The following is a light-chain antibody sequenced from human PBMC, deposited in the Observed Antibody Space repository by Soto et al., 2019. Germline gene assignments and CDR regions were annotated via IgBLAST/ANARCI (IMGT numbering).Light chain of an antibody. J-gene: IGLJ1*01. CDR3: CSYASTGTYV. V-gene: IGLV2-23*01. Sequence: QSVLTQPASVSGSPGQWIAISCTGTSSDVGNYNLVSWYQQHSGKAPKLMIYEGTKRPSGVSERFSGSKSGNTASLTISGLQAEDEADYYCCSYASTGTYVFGTGTKVTVL. CDR1: SSDVGNYNL. CDR2: EGT.